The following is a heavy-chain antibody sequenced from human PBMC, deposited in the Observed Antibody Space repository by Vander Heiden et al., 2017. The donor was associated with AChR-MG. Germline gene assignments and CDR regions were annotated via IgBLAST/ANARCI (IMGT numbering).Heavy chain of an antibody. J-gene: IGHJ4*02. V-gene: IGHV3-9*01. CDR1: GFPFDDYA. CDR2: ISWNSGSI. Sequence: EVQLVESGGGLVQPGRSLRLSCAASGFPFDDYAMHWVRQATGKGLEWVSGISWNSGSIGYADSVKGRFTISRDNAKNSLYLQMNSLRAEDTALYYCAKDIGHTAMAGLDYWGQGTLVTVSS. CDR3: AKDIGHTAMAGLDY. D-gene: IGHD5-18*01.